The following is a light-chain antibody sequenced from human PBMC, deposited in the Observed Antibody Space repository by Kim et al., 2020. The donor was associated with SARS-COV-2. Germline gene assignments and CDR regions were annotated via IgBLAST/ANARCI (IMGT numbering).Light chain of an antibody. CDR1: QSSSPS. CDR2: YAS. CDR3: HQSSSLSIT. J-gene: IGKJ5*01. Sequence: TPKEKVTITGRASQSSSPSLHWYQQKPDQSPKLLIKYASQSISGVPSRFSGGGSGTDFTLTINSLEAEDAATYYGHQSSSLSITFGQGTRLEIK. V-gene: IGKV6-21*02.